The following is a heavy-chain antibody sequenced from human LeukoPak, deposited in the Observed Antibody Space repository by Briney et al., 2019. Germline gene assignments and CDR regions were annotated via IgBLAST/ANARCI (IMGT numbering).Heavy chain of an antibody. CDR3: ARDSAAGDSSGYYYEDAFDI. CDR1: GFTFSTFS. D-gene: IGHD3-22*01. CDR2: ISSSSSSYI. V-gene: IGHV3-21*01. Sequence: GGSLRLSCAASGFTFSTFSMNWVRRAPGKGLEWVSSISSSSSSYIYYADSVKGRFTISRDNAKNSLYLQMNSLRAEDTSVYYCARDSAAGDSSGYYYEDAFDIWGQGTMVTVSS. J-gene: IGHJ3*02.